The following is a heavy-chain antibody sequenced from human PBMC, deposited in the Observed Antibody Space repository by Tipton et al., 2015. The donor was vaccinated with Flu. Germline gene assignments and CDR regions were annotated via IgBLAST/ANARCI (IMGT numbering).Heavy chain of an antibody. CDR2: ISSSSSYI. CDR3: AKKASHYYYYYMDV. CDR1: GFTFSSYS. J-gene: IGHJ6*03. Sequence: SLRLSCAASGFTFSSYSMNWVRQAPGKGLEWVSSISSSSSYIYYADSVKGRFTISRDNAKNSLYLQMNSLRAEDTAVYYCAKKASHYYYYYMDVWGKGTTVTVSS. V-gene: IGHV3-21*04.